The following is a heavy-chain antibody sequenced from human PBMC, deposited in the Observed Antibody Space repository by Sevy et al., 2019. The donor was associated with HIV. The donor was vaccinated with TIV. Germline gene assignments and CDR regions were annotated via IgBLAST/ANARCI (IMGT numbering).Heavy chain of an antibody. V-gene: IGHV3-21*06. CDR1: EFTFRDYT. J-gene: IGHJ4*02. CDR3: ARDRDYYGSGTYDH. CDR2: ISSGSSYI. Sequence: GGSLRLSCAASEFTFRDYTMNWVRQTPGKGLEWVSYISSGSSYIRYADSGKGRFTISRDNAENSLYLQMNSLRAEDTGVYYCARDRDYYGSGTYDHWGQGTLVTVSS. D-gene: IGHD3-10*01.